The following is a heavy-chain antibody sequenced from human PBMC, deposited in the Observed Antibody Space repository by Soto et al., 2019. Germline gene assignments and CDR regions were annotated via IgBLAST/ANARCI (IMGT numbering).Heavy chain of an antibody. CDR1: GGSFRGYY. V-gene: IGHV4-34*01. CDR2: IDHSGST. D-gene: IGHD3-16*01. Sequence: SETLSLTXAVYGGSFRGYYWTWIRQPPGKGLEWIGEIDHSGSTNYNPSLKSRVTISVDTSKNQFSLKLASVTAADTAVYYCARVEYTYNYRGLDYWGQGTLVTVSS. J-gene: IGHJ4*02. CDR3: ARVEYTYNYRGLDY.